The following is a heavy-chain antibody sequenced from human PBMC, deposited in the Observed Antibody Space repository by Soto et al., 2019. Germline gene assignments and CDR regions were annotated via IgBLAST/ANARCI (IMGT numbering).Heavy chain of an antibody. CDR2: TRHDGSNT. CDR1: GFTFSGYG. J-gene: IGHJ4*02. CDR3: ARDGVGATTFFGYFDY. D-gene: IGHD1-26*01. Sequence: QVQLVESGGGVVQPGRSLRLSCAASGFTFSGYGMHWVRQAPGKGLEWVAITRHDGSNTYYAGSVRGRFTISRDNSKKTLYLQMDSLRAEDTAVYYCARDGVGATTFFGYFDYWGQGTLVTVSS. V-gene: IGHV3-33*01.